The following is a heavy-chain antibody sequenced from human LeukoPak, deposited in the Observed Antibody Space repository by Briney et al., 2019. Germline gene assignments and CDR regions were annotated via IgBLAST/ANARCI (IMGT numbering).Heavy chain of an antibody. CDR2: ISSSGSTI. J-gene: IGHJ6*02. Sequence: GGSLRLSCAASGFTFSSYEMNWVRQAPGKGLEGVSYISSSGSTIYYADSVKGRFTISRDNAKNSLYLQMHSLRAEDTAVYYCARDYVVVTAIQGYYCYYGMDVCGQGTTVTVSS. D-gene: IGHD2-21*02. CDR3: ARDYVVVTAIQGYYCYYGMDV. V-gene: IGHV3-48*03. CDR1: GFTFSSYE.